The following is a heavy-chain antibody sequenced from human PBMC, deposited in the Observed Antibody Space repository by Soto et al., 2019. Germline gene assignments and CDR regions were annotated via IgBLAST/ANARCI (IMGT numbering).Heavy chain of an antibody. J-gene: IGHJ4*02. CDR1: GGSISSGNYY. D-gene: IGHD4-4*01. CDR2: IYYSGST. Sequence: SETLSLTCTVSGGSISSGNYYWSWIRQPPGKGLEWIGYIYYSGSTYYNPSLKSRVTISTDTSKNQFSLKLTSVTAADTAIYYCARLHSSVPRGYFDHWGKGILVTVSS. CDR3: ARLHSSVPRGYFDH. V-gene: IGHV4-30-4*01.